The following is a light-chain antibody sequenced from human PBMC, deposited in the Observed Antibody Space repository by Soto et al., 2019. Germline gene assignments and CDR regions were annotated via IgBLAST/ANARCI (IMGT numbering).Light chain of an antibody. CDR2: GVS. J-gene: IGLJ1*01. Sequence: QSVLTQPATVSGSPGQSITISCTGTSSDVGRFNYVSWYQHHPGRAPKLLIYGVSHRPSGVSTRFSGSKSGNTASLTISGLQAEDEAYYYCSSFADTNNSVFGPGTKVTV. CDR1: SSDVGRFNY. CDR3: SSFADTNNSV. V-gene: IGLV2-14*01.